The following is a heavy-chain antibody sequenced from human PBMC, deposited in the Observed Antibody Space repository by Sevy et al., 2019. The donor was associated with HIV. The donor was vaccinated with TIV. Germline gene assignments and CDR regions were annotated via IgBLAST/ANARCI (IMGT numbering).Heavy chain of an antibody. J-gene: IGHJ6*03. Sequence: GESLKISCKGSGYSFTSYWIGWVRQMPGKGLEWMGIIYPGDSDTRYSPSFQGQVTISADKSISTAYLQWSSLKASDTAMYYCARRLYELPGYYIMDVWGKGTTVTVSS. CDR3: ARRLYELPGYYIMDV. D-gene: IGHD1-26*01. CDR2: IYPGDSDT. CDR1: GYSFTSYW. V-gene: IGHV5-51*01.